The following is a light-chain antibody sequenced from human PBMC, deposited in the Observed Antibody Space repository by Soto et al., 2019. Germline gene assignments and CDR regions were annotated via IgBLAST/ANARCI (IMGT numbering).Light chain of an antibody. J-gene: IGKJ4*01. V-gene: IGKV1-39*01. Sequence: DIQMTQSPSSLSASVGDRVTITCRASQSISSYLNWYQQKPGKAPKLLIYAASSLQSGVPSRFSGSGSGTDFTLTISSLQPEDFATYHCQRSYSDLRTFGGGTKVDIK. CDR3: QRSYSDLRT. CDR2: AAS. CDR1: QSISSY.